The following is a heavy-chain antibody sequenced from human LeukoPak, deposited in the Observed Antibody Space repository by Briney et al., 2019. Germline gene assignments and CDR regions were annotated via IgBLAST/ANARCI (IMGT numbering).Heavy chain of an antibody. CDR2: IYYSGST. J-gene: IGHJ4*02. V-gene: IGHV4-31*03. Sequence: SETLSLTCTVSGGSISSGGYYWSWIRQHPGKGLEWIGYIYYSGSTYYNPSLKSRVTISVDTSKNQFSLKLSSVTAADTAVYYCARGRAVAGCVDYWGQGTLVTVSS. D-gene: IGHD6-19*01. CDR1: GGSISSGGYY. CDR3: ARGRAVAGCVDY.